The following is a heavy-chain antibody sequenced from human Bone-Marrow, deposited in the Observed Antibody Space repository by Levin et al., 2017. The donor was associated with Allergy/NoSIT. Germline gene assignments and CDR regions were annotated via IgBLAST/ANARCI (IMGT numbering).Heavy chain of an antibody. Sequence: GESLKISCAASGFTFTNAWMTWVRQAPGKGLEWVARIKSKGDGETADYAAPVKGRFTISRDESKTTVYLQMNSLKTEDTAVYFCSWTFTYWGQGTLVTVSS. CDR2: IKSKGDGETA. CDR3: SWTFTY. J-gene: IGHJ4*02. CDR1: GFTFTNAW. D-gene: IGHD3/OR15-3a*01. V-gene: IGHV3-15*01.